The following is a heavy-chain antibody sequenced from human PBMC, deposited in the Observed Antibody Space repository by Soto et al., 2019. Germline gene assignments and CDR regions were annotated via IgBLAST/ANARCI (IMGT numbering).Heavy chain of an antibody. V-gene: IGHV4-59*01. CDR1: GGSISSYH. CDR3: ARVGYYGSGIAWFDS. J-gene: IGHJ5*01. D-gene: IGHD3-10*01. Sequence: PSETLSLTCTVSGGSISSYHWSWIRQPPGKGLECIGYISYSGTTNYKASLRSRVTISGDTSNNQFSLKLTSVSAADTAVYYCARVGYYGSGIAWFDSWGQGTLVTVSS. CDR2: ISYSGTT.